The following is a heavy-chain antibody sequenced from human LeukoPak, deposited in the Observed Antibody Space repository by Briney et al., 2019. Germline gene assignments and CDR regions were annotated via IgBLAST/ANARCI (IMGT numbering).Heavy chain of an antibody. V-gene: IGHV3-11*01. J-gene: IGHJ5*02. Sequence: MAGGSLRLSCAAFGFTFSDYYMSWFRQAPGKGLEWVSYISTSGDIIHYTDSVKGRFTISRDDARNSLYLQMNSLRAEDSAVYYCATSSGSSAWGQGTLVTVSS. CDR1: GFTFSDYY. CDR3: ATSSGSSA. D-gene: IGHD3-10*01. CDR2: ISTSGDII.